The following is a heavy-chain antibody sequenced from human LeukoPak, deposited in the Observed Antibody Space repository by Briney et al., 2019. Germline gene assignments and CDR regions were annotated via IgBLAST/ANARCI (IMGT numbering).Heavy chain of an antibody. D-gene: IGHD2-15*01. CDR1: GGSISSSSYY. V-gene: IGHV4-39*02. CDR3: ARERWHCRGNDCYSVYYYGLDV. Sequence: SETLSLTCTVSGGSISSSSYYWGWIRQPPGKGLEWIGSIYYTRSTYYNPSLKSRVTISVDTSKNQFSLKLTSVTAADTAVYYCARERWHCRGNDCYSVYYYGLDVWGQGTTVTVSS. J-gene: IGHJ6*02. CDR2: IYYTRST.